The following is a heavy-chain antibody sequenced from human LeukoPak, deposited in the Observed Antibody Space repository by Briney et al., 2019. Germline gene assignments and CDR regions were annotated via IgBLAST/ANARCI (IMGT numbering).Heavy chain of an antibody. Sequence: GGSLRLSCAASGFTFSNVWMSWVRQVPGKGLEWVGHCKTKTGGETADYAAPLKGRFSISRDDSKNTVYLQLSSLETEDTAVYFCATVGTTGKRPDFWGEGALVTVSS. CDR2: CKTKTGGETA. CDR3: ATVGTTGKRPDF. J-gene: IGHJ4*02. D-gene: IGHD1-1*01. CDR1: GFTFSNVW. V-gene: IGHV3-15*01.